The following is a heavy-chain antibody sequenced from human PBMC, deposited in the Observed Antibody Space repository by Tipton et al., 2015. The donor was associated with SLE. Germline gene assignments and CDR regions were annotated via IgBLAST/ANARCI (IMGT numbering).Heavy chain of an antibody. V-gene: IGHV4-59*01. CDR2: IYYSGGS. CDR3: ARGTDYGDSDYFYGMDV. D-gene: IGHD4-17*01. CDR1: GASITDYY. Sequence: TLSLTCTVSGASITDYYWSWIRQPPGKGLEWIGYIYYSGGSNYNPSLKSRVTISIDTSKSQFSLKLNSVTAADTAVYYCARGTDYGDSDYFYGMDVWGLGTTVTVSS. J-gene: IGHJ6*02.